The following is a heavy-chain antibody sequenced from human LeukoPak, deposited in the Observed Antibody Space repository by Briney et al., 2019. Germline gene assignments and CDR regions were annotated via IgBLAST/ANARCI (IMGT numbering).Heavy chain of an antibody. Sequence: PSQTLSLTCTVSGGSISSGGYYWSWIRQHPGKGLEWIGYIYYSGSTYYNPSLKSRVTISGDTFKNQFSLKLTSVTAADTAVYYCARLGGPAAVDYWGQGTLVTVSS. V-gene: IGHV4-31*03. CDR2: IYYSGST. CDR1: GGSISSGGYY. J-gene: IGHJ4*02. CDR3: ARLGGPAAVDY. D-gene: IGHD2-2*01.